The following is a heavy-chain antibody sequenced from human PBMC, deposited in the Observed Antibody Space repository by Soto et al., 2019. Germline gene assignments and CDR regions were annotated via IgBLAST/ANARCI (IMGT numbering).Heavy chain of an antibody. V-gene: IGHV1-46*03. CDR2: INPSGGST. CDR1: GYTFTSYY. D-gene: IGHD6-13*01. J-gene: IGHJ4*02. CDR3: ARSFRAAAGIDC. Sequence: PGESLKISCRASGYTFTSYYMHWVRQAPGQGLEWMGIINPSGGSTSYAQKFQGRVTMTRDTSTSTVYMELSSLRSEDTAVYYCARSFRAAAGIDCWGQGTLVTVSS.